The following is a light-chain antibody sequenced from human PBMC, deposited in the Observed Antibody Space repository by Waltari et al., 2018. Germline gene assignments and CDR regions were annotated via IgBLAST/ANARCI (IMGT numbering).Light chain of an antibody. CDR3: QQYGSSSLT. CDR2: GAS. Sequence: IVLTQSPGTLYLSPGERATLSCRASHSVSSSYLAWYQQKPGQAPRLLIYGASSRATGIPYRFSGRGCGTDFTRTISRLEPEDFAVYYCQQYGSSSLTFGGGTKVEIK. J-gene: IGKJ4*01. V-gene: IGKV3-20*01. CDR1: HSVSSSY.